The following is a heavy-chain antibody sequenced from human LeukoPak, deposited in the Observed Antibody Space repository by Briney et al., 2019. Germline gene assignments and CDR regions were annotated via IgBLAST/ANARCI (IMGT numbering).Heavy chain of an antibody. CDR1: GFTFSNAW. CDR2: IKSKTDGGTT. CDR3: TSQAYYDFWSGYYRADYGMDV. V-gene: IGHV3-15*01. Sequence: GGSLRLSCAASGFTFSNAWMSWVRQAPGKGLEWVGRIKSKTDGGTTDYAAPVKGRFTISRDDSKNTLYLQMNSLKTEDTAVYYCTSQAYYDFWSGYYRADYGMDVWGQGTTVTVSS. D-gene: IGHD3-3*01. J-gene: IGHJ6*02.